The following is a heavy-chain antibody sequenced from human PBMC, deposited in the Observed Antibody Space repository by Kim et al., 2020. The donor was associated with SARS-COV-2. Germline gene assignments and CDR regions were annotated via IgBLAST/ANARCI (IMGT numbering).Heavy chain of an antibody. Sequence: SVKVSCKASGFTFTSSAVQWVRQARGQRLEWIGWIVVGSGNTNYAQKFQERVTITRDMSTSTAYMELSSLRSEDTAVYYCAADRDTAMVNYFDYWGQGTLVTVSS. CDR2: IVVGSGNT. CDR3: AADRDTAMVNYFDY. J-gene: IGHJ4*02. D-gene: IGHD5-18*01. V-gene: IGHV1-58*01. CDR1: GFTFTSSA.